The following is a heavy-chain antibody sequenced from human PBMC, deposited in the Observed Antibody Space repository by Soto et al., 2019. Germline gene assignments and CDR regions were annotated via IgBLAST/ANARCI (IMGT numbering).Heavy chain of an antibody. CDR2: IRGDGGRT. CDR3: ARDVGLDFHDFFAY. V-gene: IGHV3-23*01. CDR1: GFTLTSYG. D-gene: IGHD3-9*01. J-gene: IGHJ4*02. Sequence: VGSLRLSFTASGFTLTSYGMGWVRQAPGKGLQWVSTIRGDGGRTHYTDCVKGRFSISRDNSKNTVYLQMDSLRAEDTAMYFCARDVGLDFHDFFAYWGQGTQVTVPS.